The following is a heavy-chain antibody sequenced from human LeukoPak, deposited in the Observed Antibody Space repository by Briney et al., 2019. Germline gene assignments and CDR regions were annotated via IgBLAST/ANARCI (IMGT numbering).Heavy chain of an antibody. Sequence: SETLSLTCTVSGGSISSSSYYWGWIRQPPGKGLEWIGSIYYSGSTYYNPSLKSRVTISVDTSKNQFSLKLSSVTAADTAVYYCARLRIAAAGPHTTNWFDPWGQGTLVTVSS. CDR3: ARLRIAAAGPHTTNWFDP. CDR1: GGSISSSSYY. D-gene: IGHD6-13*01. J-gene: IGHJ5*02. CDR2: IYYSGST. V-gene: IGHV4-39*01.